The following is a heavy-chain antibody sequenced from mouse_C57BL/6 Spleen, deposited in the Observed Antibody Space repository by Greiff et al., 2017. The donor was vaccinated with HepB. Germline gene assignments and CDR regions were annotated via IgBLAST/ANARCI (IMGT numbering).Heavy chain of an antibody. CDR3: TRPSLNYYGSSYLNWYFDV. CDR2: IDPDTGGT. CDR1: GYTFTDYE. Sequence: QVQLQQSGAELVRPGASVTLSCKASGYTFTDYEMHWVKQTPVHGLEWIGAIDPDTGGTAYNQKFKGKAILTADKSSSTAYMELRSLTSEDSAVYYCTRPSLNYYGSSYLNWYFDVWGTGTTVTVSS. J-gene: IGHJ1*03. V-gene: IGHV1-15*01. D-gene: IGHD1-1*01.